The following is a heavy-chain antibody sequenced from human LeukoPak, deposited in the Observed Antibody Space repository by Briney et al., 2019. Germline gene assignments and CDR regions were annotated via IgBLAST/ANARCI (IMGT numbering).Heavy chain of an antibody. D-gene: IGHD3-16*02. J-gene: IGHJ4*02. CDR3: AREEYVWGSYRDVDY. V-gene: IGHV1-18*01. CDR1: GYTFSSYG. Sequence: ASVRVSCKASGYTFSSYGITWVRQAPGQGLEWMGWISAYNGNTNYAQKIQDRVTMTTDTYTSTAYMELRRLRADDTAVYYCAREEYVWGSYRDVDYWGQGTLDTVSS. CDR2: ISAYNGNT.